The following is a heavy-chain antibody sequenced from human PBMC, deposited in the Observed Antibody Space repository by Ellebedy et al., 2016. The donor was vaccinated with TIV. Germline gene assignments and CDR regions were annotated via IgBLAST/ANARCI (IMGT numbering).Heavy chain of an antibody. Sequence: GGSLRLSCAASGFSFNSYWMSWVRQAPGKGLEWVANINQGGSVKYYVDSVRGRFTISRDNAKNSLYLQMNSLRAEDTAVYYCATDGSYGDYLSPTHALEIWGQGTMVTVSS. CDR1: GFSFNSYW. D-gene: IGHD4-17*01. V-gene: IGHV3-7*01. CDR2: INQGGSVK. CDR3: ATDGSYGDYLSPTHALEI. J-gene: IGHJ3*02.